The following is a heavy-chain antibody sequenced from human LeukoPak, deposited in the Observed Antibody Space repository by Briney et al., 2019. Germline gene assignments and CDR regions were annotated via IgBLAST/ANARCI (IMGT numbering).Heavy chain of an antibody. CDR3: ARLSYVQLWLDDY. J-gene: IGHJ4*02. CDR2: INSHGSST. CDR1: GFTFSSYY. V-gene: IGHV3-74*01. D-gene: IGHD5-18*01. Sequence: GGSLRLSCAASGFTFSSYYMHWVRQAPGKGLVWVSRINSHGSSTNYAGSVKGRFTMSRDNAKNTLYLQMNSLRAEDTAVYYCARLSYVQLWLDDYWGQGALVTVSS.